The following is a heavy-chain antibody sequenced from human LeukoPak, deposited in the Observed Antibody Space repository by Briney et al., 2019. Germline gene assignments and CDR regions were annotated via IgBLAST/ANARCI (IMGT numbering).Heavy chain of an antibody. CDR1: GFTFSDYW. CDR2: INTDGTTT. J-gene: IGHJ2*01. V-gene: IGHV3-74*01. D-gene: IGHD2-8*02. Sequence: PGGSLRLSCAASGFTFSDYWMHWVRQAPGKGLMWVSRINTDGTTTTYADSVKGRFTISRDNAQNSLYLQMDSLRVEDTAVYYCARVEIEPTGGGWYFDLWGRGTLVTVSS. CDR3: ARVEIEPTGGGWYFDL.